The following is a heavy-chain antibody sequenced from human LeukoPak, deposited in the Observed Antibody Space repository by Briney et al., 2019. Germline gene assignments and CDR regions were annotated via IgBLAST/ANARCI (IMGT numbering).Heavy chain of an antibody. Sequence: GASVKVSCKASGYSFTAYGLHWVRQAPGHRLEWMGWINTGKGDTKFSQKLQGRVTITRDTSASTTYMELSSRRSEDTAVYYCARGVADSSGYYLYYFDFWGQGTLVTVSS. J-gene: IGHJ4*02. CDR3: ARGVADSSGYYLYYFDF. CDR2: INTGKGDT. CDR1: GYSFTAYG. V-gene: IGHV1-3*04. D-gene: IGHD3-22*01.